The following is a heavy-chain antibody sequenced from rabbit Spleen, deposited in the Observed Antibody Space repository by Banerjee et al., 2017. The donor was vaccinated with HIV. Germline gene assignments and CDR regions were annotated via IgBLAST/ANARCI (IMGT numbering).Heavy chain of an antibody. CDR1: GFSISSSYW. Sequence: QSLEESGGDLVKPGASLTLTCTASGFSISSSYWICWVRQAPGKGPEWIACIGAGSSGITWYASWAKGRFTISKTSSTTVTLRMTSLTAVDTATYFCARSPNFNNFDHFDFWGPGTLVTVS. V-gene: IGHV1S40*01. CDR2: IGAGSSGIT. CDR3: ARSPNFNNFDHFDF. J-gene: IGHJ4*01.